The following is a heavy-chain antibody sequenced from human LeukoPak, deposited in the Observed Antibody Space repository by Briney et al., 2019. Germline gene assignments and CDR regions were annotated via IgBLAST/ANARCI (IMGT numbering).Heavy chain of an antibody. CDR1: GFTFSDWY. V-gene: IGHV3-11*01. D-gene: IGHD3-10*01. CDR3: ARGHYGLDY. CDR2: ITPSGDST. Sequence: GGSLRLSCAASGFTFSDWYISWIRQAPGKGLEWVSYITPSGDSTYYGDSVKGRFTIFRDNAKNSVSLHMNSLRAEDTAVYYCARGHYGLDYWGQGNLVTVSS. J-gene: IGHJ4*02.